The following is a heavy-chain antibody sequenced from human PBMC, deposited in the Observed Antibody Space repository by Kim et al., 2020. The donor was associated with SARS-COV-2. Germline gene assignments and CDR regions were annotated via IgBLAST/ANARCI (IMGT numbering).Heavy chain of an antibody. D-gene: IGHD4-17*01. Sequence: GGSLRLSCAASGFTFSASAMHWVRQASGKGLEWVGRIRSKPNNYATSYAASVTGRFTIPRDDSTNTVYLQMDSLKTDDTAVYFCSRHSGKHGDRGFDNWGQGTLVTVSS. CDR1: GFTFSASA. CDR2: IRSKPNNYAT. CDR3: SRHSGKHGDRGFDN. J-gene: IGHJ4*02. V-gene: IGHV3-73*01.